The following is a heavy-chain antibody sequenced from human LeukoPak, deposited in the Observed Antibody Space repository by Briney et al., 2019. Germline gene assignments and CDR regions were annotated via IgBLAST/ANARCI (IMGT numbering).Heavy chain of an antibody. V-gene: IGHV3-7*04. CDR1: EFDFSSHA. J-gene: IGHJ4*02. CDR3: TRVGYIDEGIDY. CDR2: IKQDGSKK. D-gene: IGHD5-24*01. Sequence: GGSLRLSCAASEFDFSSHAMTWVRQAPGKGLEWVANIKQDGSKKSYVDSVKGRFTISRDNAKNSLYLQMNSLRAEDTAIYYCTRVGYIDEGIDYWGQGTLVTVSS.